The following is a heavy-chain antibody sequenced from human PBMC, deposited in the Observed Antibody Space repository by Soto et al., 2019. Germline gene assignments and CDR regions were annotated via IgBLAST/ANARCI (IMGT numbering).Heavy chain of an antibody. D-gene: IGHD1-1*01. J-gene: IGHJ4*02. CDR1: GYDFTTYG. CDR2: ISAHNGNT. Sequence: QVHLVQSGAEVKKPGASVKVSCKGSGYDFTTYGITWVRQAPGQGLEWMAWISAHNGNTDYAQKLQGRVTVTRDTSTSPAYMELRSLRSDNTAMYSCARGRYGDYWGQGALVTVSS. V-gene: IGHV1-18*01. CDR3: ARGRYGDY.